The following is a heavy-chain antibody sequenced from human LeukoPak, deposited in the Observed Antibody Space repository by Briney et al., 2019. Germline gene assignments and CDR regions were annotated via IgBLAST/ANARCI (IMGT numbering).Heavy chain of an antibody. CDR1: GYTFTRYY. Sequence: ASVKVSCKASGYTFTRYYMHWVRQAPGQGLEWMGWINPNSGGTNYAQKFQGRVTMTRDTSISTAYMELSRLRSDDTAVYYCARPPSMVRGVHLFGYDYWGQGTLVTVSS. CDR2: INPNSGGT. CDR3: ARPPSMVRGVHLFGYDY. J-gene: IGHJ4*02. V-gene: IGHV1-2*02. D-gene: IGHD3-10*01.